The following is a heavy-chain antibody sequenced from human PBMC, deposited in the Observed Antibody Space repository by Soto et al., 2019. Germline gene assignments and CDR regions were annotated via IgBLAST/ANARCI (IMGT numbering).Heavy chain of an antibody. D-gene: IGHD6-19*01. CDR1: GYSFTSYW. V-gene: IGHV5-51*01. CDR2: IYPGDSDT. CDR3: ARHLGPYSSGWRWFDP. J-gene: IGHJ5*02. Sequence: PGESLKISCKGSGYSFTSYWIGWVRQMPGKGLEWMGIIYPGDSDTRYSPSFQGQVTISADKSISTAYLQWSSLKASDTAMYYCARHLGPYSSGWRWFDPWGQGTLVTVSS.